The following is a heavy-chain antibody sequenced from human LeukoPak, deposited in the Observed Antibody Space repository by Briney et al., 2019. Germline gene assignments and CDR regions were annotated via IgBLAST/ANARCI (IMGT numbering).Heavy chain of an antibody. J-gene: IGHJ4*02. V-gene: IGHV3-48*03. CDR3: AKWARYCTNGVCYYFDY. CDR1: GFTFSSYE. D-gene: IGHD2-8*01. CDR2: ISSSSGTI. Sequence: GGSLRLSCAASGFTFSSYEMNWVRQAPGKGLEWVSYISSSSGTIYYADSVKGRFTISRDNAKNSLYLQMNSLRAEDTAVYYCAKWARYCTNGVCYYFDYWGQGTLVTVSS.